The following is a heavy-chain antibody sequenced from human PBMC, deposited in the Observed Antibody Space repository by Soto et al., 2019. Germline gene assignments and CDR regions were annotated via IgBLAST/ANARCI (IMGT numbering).Heavy chain of an antibody. J-gene: IGHJ6*02. CDR3: AADTARTYYFYAMDV. V-gene: IGHV5-51*01. Sequence: GESLKISCKGSGYSLPSYWIGWVRQMPGKGLEWMGIIYPGDSDARYSPSFQGQVTISVDKSISTAYPQWSSLKASDTATYYCAADTARTYYFYAMDVWGQGTTVTVSS. CDR2: IYPGDSDA. D-gene: IGHD5-18*01. CDR1: GYSLPSYW.